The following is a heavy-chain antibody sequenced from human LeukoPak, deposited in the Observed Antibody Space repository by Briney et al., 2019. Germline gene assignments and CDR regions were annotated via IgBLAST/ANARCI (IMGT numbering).Heavy chain of an antibody. D-gene: IGHD3-22*01. V-gene: IGHV1-2*02. CDR2: IDPNSGGT. Sequence: ASVKVSCKASGYTFTSYDINWVRQAPGQGLEWMGWIDPNSGGTNYAQKFQGRVTMTRDTSISTAYMELSRLRSDDTAVYYCARPRYYYDSSGYCDYWGQGTLVTVSS. CDR1: GYTFTSYD. CDR3: ARPRYYYDSSGYCDY. J-gene: IGHJ4*02.